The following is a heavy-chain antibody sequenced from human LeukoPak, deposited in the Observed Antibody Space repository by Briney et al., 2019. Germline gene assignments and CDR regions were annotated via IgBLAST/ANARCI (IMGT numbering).Heavy chain of an antibody. J-gene: IGHJ4*02. CDR1: GGSISSSTYH. V-gene: IGHV4-39*01. CDR2: IYYSGST. Sequence: SETLSLTCSVSGGSISSSTYHWGWIRQPPGKGLEWIGSIYYSGSTYYNPSLKSRVTISVDTSKNQFSLKLSSVTAADTAVYYCARQGDYCSTTSCYDYWGQGILVTVSS. D-gene: IGHD2-2*01. CDR3: ARQGDYCSTTSCYDY.